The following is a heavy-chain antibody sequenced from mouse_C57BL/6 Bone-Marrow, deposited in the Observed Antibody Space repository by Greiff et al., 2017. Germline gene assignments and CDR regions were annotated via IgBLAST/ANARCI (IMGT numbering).Heavy chain of an antibody. J-gene: IGHJ3*01. CDR2: INPNNGST. D-gene: IGHD1-1*01. CDR1: GYTFTDYY. Sequence: EVQLQQSGPELVKPGASVKLSCKASGYTFTDYYMNWLKQSHGKSLEWIGDINPNNGSTSYNQKFKGKATLTVDKSSSPAYMELRSLTSEDSAVYDCARQKYYGSDSAWFAYWGRGTLVTVSA. CDR3: ARQKYYGSDSAWFAY. V-gene: IGHV1-26*01.